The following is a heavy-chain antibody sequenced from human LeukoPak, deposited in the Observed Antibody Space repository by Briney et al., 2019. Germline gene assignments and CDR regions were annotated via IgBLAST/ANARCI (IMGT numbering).Heavy chain of an antibody. Sequence: SETLSLTCTVSGGSISSYYWSWVRQPPGKGLEWIGYIYYSGSTNYNPSLKSRVTISVDTSKNQFSLKLSSVTAADTAVYYCARRMTTVTINWFDPWGQGTLVTVSS. V-gene: IGHV4-59*08. D-gene: IGHD4-17*01. CDR2: IYYSGST. CDR1: GGSISSYY. CDR3: ARRMTTVTINWFDP. J-gene: IGHJ5*02.